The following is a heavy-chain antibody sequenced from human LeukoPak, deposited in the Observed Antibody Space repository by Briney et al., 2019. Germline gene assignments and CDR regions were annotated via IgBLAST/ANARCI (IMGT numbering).Heavy chain of an antibody. V-gene: IGHV3-73*01. Sequence: GGSLRLSCAASGFTFSGSTMHWVRQASGKGLEWVGRIRSKGNDYATAYAASVKGRFTISRDDSKNTAYLQMNSLKTEDTAVYYCTSYYYYDSSSPIGLVWYWGQGTLVTVSS. CDR2: IRSKGNDYAT. D-gene: IGHD3-22*01. CDR1: GFTFSGST. CDR3: TSYYYYDSSSPIGLVWY. J-gene: IGHJ4*02.